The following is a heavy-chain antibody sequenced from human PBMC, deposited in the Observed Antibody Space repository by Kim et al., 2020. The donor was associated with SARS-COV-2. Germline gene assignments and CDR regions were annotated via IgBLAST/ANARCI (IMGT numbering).Heavy chain of an antibody. Sequence: ASVKVSCKASGYTFTSYGISWVRQAPGQGLEWMGWISAYNGNTNYAQKLQGRVTMTTDTSTSTAYMELRSLRSDDTAVYYCARDTKYPLIHNWFDPWGQGTLVTVSS. CDR2: ISAYNGNT. V-gene: IGHV1-18*01. CDR1: GYTFTSYG. D-gene: IGHD2-2*01. CDR3: ARDTKYPLIHNWFDP. J-gene: IGHJ5*02.